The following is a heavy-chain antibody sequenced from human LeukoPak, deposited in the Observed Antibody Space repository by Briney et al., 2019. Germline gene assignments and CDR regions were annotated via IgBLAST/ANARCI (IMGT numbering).Heavy chain of an antibody. CDR2: IYYSGST. V-gene: IGHV4-39*07. Sequence: SETLSLTCTVSGGSISSSSYYWGWIRQPPGKGLEWIGSIYYSGSTYYNPSLKSRVTISVDTSKNQFSLKLSSVTAADTAVYYCARGYGDYGGWPLTHWGQGTLVTVSS. CDR3: ARGYGDYGGWPLTH. CDR1: GGSISSSSYY. D-gene: IGHD4-17*01. J-gene: IGHJ4*02.